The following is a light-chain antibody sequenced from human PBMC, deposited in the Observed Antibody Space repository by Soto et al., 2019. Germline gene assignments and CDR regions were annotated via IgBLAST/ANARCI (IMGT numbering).Light chain of an antibody. Sequence: SVLTQPASVSGSPGQSITISCTGTSSDVGNYNLVSWFQQHPGKAPKLMIYEGTKRPSGVSNRFSGSKSGNTASLTISGLQAEDEADYYCCSYAGRSNYVLGNGTKVT. CDR3: CSYAGRSNYV. CDR1: SSDVGNYNL. V-gene: IGLV2-23*01. J-gene: IGLJ1*01. CDR2: EGT.